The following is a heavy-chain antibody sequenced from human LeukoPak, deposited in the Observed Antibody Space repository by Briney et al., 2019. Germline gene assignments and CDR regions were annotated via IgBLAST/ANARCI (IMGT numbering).Heavy chain of an antibody. V-gene: IGHV3-33*08. D-gene: IGHD5-24*01. CDR1: GFTFSSHW. Sequence: GGSLRLSCAASGFTFSSHWMHWVRQAPGKGLEWVAVIWYDGTNKYYADSVKGRFTISRDNSKNTLYLQMNSLSAEDTAVYYCARRDGYDFDYWGQGTLVTVSS. CDR3: ARRDGYDFDY. J-gene: IGHJ4*02. CDR2: IWYDGTNK.